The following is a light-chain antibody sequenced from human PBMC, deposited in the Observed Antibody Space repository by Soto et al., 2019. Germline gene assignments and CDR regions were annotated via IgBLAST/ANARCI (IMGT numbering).Light chain of an antibody. CDR3: QQYGSSPQT. CDR2: GAS. CDR1: QSVSSY. Sequence: ESVLTQSPGTLSLSPGERATLSCRASQSVSSYLAWYQQTPGQAPRLLFYGASNRATGVPDRLSASGSGTDFTLTITRLEPEDSAVYYCQQYGSSPQTFGQGTKVEI. J-gene: IGKJ2*01. V-gene: IGKV3-20*01.